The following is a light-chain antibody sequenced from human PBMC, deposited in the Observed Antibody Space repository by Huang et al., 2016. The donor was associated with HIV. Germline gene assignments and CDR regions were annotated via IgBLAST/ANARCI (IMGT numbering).Light chain of an antibody. J-gene: IGKJ5*01. CDR3: LQADISPRS. CDR2: SAS. Sequence: DIQMTQSPSSVSASEGDTVTITCRASQDISIWVAWYQQKPREAPPLLIHSASILVSGVPSRFSGSGSGTNFSLTINGLRPDDFATYYCLQADISPRSFGQGTRLDIQ. CDR1: QDISIW. V-gene: IGKV1-12*01.